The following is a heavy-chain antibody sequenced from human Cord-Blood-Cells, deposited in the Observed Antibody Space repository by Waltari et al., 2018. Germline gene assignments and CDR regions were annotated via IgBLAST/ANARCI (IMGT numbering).Heavy chain of an antibody. CDR2: IYHSGST. D-gene: IGHD2-2*01. J-gene: IGHJ3*02. Sequence: QVQLQESGPGLVKPSETPSLTCTVSGYSISSGYYWGWIRQPPGKGLEWSGSIYHSGSTYYNPSLKSRVTISVDTSKNQFSLKLSSVTAADTAVYYCARGRVYDIVVVPAAKGAFDIWGQGTMVTVSS. V-gene: IGHV4-38-2*02. CDR1: GYSISSGYY. CDR3: ARGRVYDIVVVPAAKGAFDI.